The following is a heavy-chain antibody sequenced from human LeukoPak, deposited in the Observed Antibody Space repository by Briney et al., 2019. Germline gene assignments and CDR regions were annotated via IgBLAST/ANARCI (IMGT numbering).Heavy chain of an antibody. J-gene: IGHJ5*02. V-gene: IGHV1-8*03. CDR3: ARGYGQLRRRGFDP. Sequence: ASVTVSCKASGYTFTSYDINWVRQATGQGLEWMGWMNPNSGNTGYAQKFQGRVTITRNTSISTAYMELSSLRSEDTAVYYCARGYGQLRRRGFDPWGQGTLVTVSS. CDR1: GYTFTSYD. D-gene: IGHD3-3*01. CDR2: MNPNSGNT.